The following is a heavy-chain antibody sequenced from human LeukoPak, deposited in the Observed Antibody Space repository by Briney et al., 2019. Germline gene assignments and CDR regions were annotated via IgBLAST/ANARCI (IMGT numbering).Heavy chain of an antibody. D-gene: IGHD2/OR15-2a*01. Sequence: GGSLRLSCAASGFTFSSCAMSWVRQAPGKGLEWVSIISDSGGTTHYADSVKGRFTISRDNFKNTLYLQMNNLRADDTAVYYCAKDPRFTSFDYWGQGTLVTVSS. CDR1: GFTFSSCA. CDR3: AKDPRFTSFDY. V-gene: IGHV3-23*01. J-gene: IGHJ4*02. CDR2: ISDSGGTT.